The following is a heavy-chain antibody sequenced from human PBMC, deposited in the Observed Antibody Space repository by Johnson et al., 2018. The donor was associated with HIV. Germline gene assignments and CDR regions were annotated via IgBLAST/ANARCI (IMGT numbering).Heavy chain of an antibody. Sequence: VQLVESGGGLVQPGGSLRLSCAASGFTFSSYWMHWVRQAPGKGLVWVSRINSDGSSPSYADSVQGRFTISRAHAKNTLYLQMNSLRAEDTAVYYCARDGYCSGGSCYSGDRLDAFDIWGQGTMVTVSS. V-gene: IGHV3-74*01. CDR1: GFTFSSYW. J-gene: IGHJ3*02. D-gene: IGHD2-15*01. CDR2: INSDGSSP. CDR3: ARDGYCSGGSCYSGDRLDAFDI.